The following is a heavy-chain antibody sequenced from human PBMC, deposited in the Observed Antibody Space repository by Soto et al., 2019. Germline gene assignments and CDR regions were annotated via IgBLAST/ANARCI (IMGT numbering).Heavy chain of an antibody. J-gene: IGHJ4*02. D-gene: IGHD1-1*01. CDR2: ISAHNGNT. CDR1: GYTFTSYG. V-gene: IGHV1-18*01. Sequence: QVHLVQSGAEVKKPGASVKVSCKASGYTFTSYGITWVRQAPGQGLEWMGWISAHNGNTDYAQKLQGRVIVTRDTSTSTAYMEXXXXIXXXTAXYYCARGRYGDYWGQGALVTVSS. CDR3: ARGRYGDY.